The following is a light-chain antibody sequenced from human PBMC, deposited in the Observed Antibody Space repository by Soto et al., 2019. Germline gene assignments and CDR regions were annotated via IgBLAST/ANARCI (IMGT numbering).Light chain of an antibody. CDR3: MQGGHWPWT. CDR2: KVS. CDR1: QRLEYSDGKTY. Sequence: DVGMTQSPLSLPVTLGQPASISCTSSQRLEYSDGKTYLNWFLQRPGQSPRRLIYKVSSRDSGVPDRFSGSGSGTDFTLKISRLEAEDVGIYYCMQGGHWPWTFGQGTNVDIK. J-gene: IGKJ1*01. V-gene: IGKV2-30*01.